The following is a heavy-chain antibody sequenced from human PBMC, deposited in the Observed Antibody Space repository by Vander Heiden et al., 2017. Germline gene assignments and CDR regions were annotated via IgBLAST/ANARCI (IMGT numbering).Heavy chain of an antibody. CDR3: ARWSYSSLG. CDR1: GFAFSSYA. V-gene: IGHV3-30-3*01. CDR2: ISYDGSNK. D-gene: IGHD6-6*01. J-gene: IGHJ4*02. Sequence: QVQLVESGGGVVQPGRFLRLSCAASGFAFSSYAMHWVRQAPGKGLEWVAVISYDGSNKYYADSVKGRFTISRDNSKNTLYLQMNSLRAEDTAVYYCARWSYSSLGWGQGTLVTVSS.